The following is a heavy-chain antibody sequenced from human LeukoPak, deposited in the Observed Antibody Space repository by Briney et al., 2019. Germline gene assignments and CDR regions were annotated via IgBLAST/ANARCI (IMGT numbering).Heavy chain of an antibody. V-gene: IGHV3-23*01. D-gene: IGHD4-17*01. J-gene: IGHJ4*02. CDR1: GFTFSRYA. CDR3: AKAQLRVTTGIDN. CDR2: ISSSAGNT. Sequence: GGSLRLSCAASGFTFSRYAMSWVRQAPGKGLEWVSGISSSAGNTNYADSVKGRFTISRDNSKNTLYLQMNSLRVEDTAVYYCAKAQLRVTTGIDNWGQGTLVTVSS.